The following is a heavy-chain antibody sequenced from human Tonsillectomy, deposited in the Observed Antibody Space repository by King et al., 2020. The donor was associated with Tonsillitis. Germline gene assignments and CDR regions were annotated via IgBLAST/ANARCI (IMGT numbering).Heavy chain of an antibody. V-gene: IGHV2-70*11. CDR2: IDWDDDK. Sequence: VTLKESGPALVKPTQTLTLTCTFSGFSLSTSGMCVGWIRQPPGKALEWLARIDWDDDKYYSTSLKTRLTISKDTSKNQVVLTMTNMDPVDTATYYCARTTMVRGDLDYWGQGTLVTVSS. CDR3: ARTTMVRGDLDY. J-gene: IGHJ4*02. D-gene: IGHD3-10*01. CDR1: GFSLSTSGMC.